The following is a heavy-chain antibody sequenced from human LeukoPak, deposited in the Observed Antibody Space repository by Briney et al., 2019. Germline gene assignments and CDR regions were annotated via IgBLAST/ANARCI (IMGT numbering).Heavy chain of an antibody. V-gene: IGHV3-33*08. J-gene: IGHJ4*02. CDR1: GFTFNSYA. CDR3: ATAGTGESSSWISIFDY. D-gene: IGHD6-13*01. Sequence: GGSLRLSCAASGFTFNSYAMSWVRQAPGKGLEWVAVIWYDGSNKYYADSVKGRFTVSRDDSKNTLYLQMNSLRAEDTAVYYCATAGTGESSSWISIFDYWGQGTLVTVSS. CDR2: IWYDGSNK.